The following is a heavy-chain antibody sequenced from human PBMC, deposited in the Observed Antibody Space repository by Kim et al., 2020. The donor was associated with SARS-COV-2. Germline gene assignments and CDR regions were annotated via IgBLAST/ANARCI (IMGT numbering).Heavy chain of an antibody. CDR1: GFTIEGRG. D-gene: IGHD3-22*01. Sequence: GGSLRLSCTGSGFTIEGRGMSWVRQAPGKGLEWVSGINWIGSSAGYADSVKGRFTISRDNAKNSLYLQMISLRVEDTAFYYCARVDNSGYYSAIDYWGQGTLVTVSS. CDR3: ARVDNSGYYSAIDY. CDR2: INWIGSSA. V-gene: IGHV3-20*04. J-gene: IGHJ4*02.